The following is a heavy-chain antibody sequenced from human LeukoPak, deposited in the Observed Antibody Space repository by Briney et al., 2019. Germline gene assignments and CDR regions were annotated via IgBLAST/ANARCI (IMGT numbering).Heavy chain of an antibody. CDR2: IKQDGSEK. J-gene: IGHJ4*02. CDR1: GFTFGSYW. D-gene: IGHD6-13*01. V-gene: IGHV3-7*01. Sequence: GGSLRLSCAASGFTFGSYWMSWVRQAPGKGLEWVANIKQDGSEKYYVDSVKGRFTISRDNAKNSLYLQMNSLRAEDTAVYYCARESSLRGSSWYYWGQGTLVTVSS. CDR3: ARESSLRGSSWYY.